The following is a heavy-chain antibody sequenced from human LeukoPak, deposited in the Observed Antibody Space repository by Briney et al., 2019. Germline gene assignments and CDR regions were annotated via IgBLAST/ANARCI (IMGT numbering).Heavy chain of an antibody. CDR3: VREESGGYFDY. V-gene: IGHV1-46*01. J-gene: IGHJ4*02. CDR1: GYTFTNYL. Sequence: ASVKVSCKASGYTFTNYLLHWVRQAPGQGLAWVGRITPSVDTTNYAQKFRDRVTMTRDTSTSTVYMELSSLRSEDTAVYHCVREESGGYFDYWGQGTLVTVSS. CDR2: ITPSVDTT. D-gene: IGHD2-8*02.